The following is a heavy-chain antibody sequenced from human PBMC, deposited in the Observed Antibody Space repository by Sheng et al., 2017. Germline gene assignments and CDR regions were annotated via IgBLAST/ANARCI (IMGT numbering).Heavy chain of an antibody. CDR3: ARSRSRWINPNWFDP. CDR1: GFTFSNCS. Sequence: EVQLVQSWGRPGQGPGGSLRLSCVASGFTFSNCSMNWVRQAPGKGLEWVSYISSSSRYIYYADSVKGRFTISTDNAKTSLFLQMNSLRAEDTAVYYCARSRSRWINPNWFDPWGQGTLVTVSS. D-gene: IGHD6-13*01. CDR2: ISSSSRYI. V-gene: IGHV3-21*02. J-gene: IGHJ5*02.